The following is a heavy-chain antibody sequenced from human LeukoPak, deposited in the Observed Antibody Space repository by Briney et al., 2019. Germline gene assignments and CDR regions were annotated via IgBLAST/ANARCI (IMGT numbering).Heavy chain of an antibody. Sequence: SETLSLTCTVSSYSISRGYYWAWIRQPPGKGLEWLGSIYYSGTTFYNPSLKSRVTFSIDTSSNQFSLTLTSVTAADTAVYYCAREVGAGGPVYDILTGANLWGQGTLVTVSS. J-gene: IGHJ5*02. CDR3: AREVGAGGPVYDILTGANL. V-gene: IGHV4-38-2*02. D-gene: IGHD3-9*01. CDR2: IYYSGTT. CDR1: SYSISRGYY.